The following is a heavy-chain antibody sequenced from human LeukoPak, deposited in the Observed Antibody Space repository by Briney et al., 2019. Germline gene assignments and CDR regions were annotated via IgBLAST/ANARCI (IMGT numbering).Heavy chain of an antibody. CDR2: IYYSGST. CDR1: GGSISSSSYY. V-gene: IGHV4-39*01. J-gene: IGHJ3*02. CDR3: ARARYSSGWLAFDI. D-gene: IGHD6-19*01. Sequence: SETLSLTCTVSGGSISSSSYYWGWIRQPPGKGLEWIGSIYYSGSTYYNPSLKSRVTISVDTSKNQFSLKLSSVTAADTAVYYCARARYSSGWLAFDIWGQGTMVTVSS.